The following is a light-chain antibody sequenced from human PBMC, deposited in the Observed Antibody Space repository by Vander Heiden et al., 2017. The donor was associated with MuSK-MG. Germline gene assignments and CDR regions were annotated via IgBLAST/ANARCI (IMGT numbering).Light chain of an antibody. CDR1: QGISSC. CDR2: AAS. J-gene: IGKJ2*01. V-gene: IGKV1-9*01. Sequence: DIQLTQSPPSLSASVGDRVTITCRASQGISSCLAWYQQKPGKAPKLLIYAASSLQGGGPSSMSSSRSWAEFTSTISSLQPDDVSTKYYRQLYNYPYTFGQGTKVEIK. CDR3: RQLYNYPYT.